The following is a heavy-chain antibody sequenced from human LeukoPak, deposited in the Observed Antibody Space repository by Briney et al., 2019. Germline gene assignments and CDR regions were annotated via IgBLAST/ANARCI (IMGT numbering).Heavy chain of an antibody. Sequence: PSETLSLTCTVSGDSFSSVTDYWAWIRQPPGKGLEWIASGDYSGGTYYNPSLESRVAISADMSKNQFSLKLTSVTGADTAVYYCAGERGEEYSSGWYKRNYFDNWGQGTLVTVST. D-gene: IGHD6-19*01. J-gene: IGHJ4*02. CDR3: AGERGEEYSSGWYKRNYFDN. CDR1: GDSFSSVTDY. CDR2: GDYSGGT. V-gene: IGHV4-39*07.